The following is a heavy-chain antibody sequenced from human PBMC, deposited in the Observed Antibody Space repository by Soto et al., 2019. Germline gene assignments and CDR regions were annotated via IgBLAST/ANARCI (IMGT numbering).Heavy chain of an antibody. CDR1: GFTFSSYG. Sequence: QVPLVESGGGVVQPGRSLRLSCAASGFTFSSYGMHWVRQAPGKGLEWVAVIWYDGSNKYYADSVKGRFTISRDNSKNTLYLQMNSLRAEDTAVYYCARDKVEQQLFFSAGGGDYGMDVWGQGTTVTVSS. V-gene: IGHV3-33*01. CDR3: ARDKVEQQLFFSAGGGDYGMDV. J-gene: IGHJ6*02. CDR2: IWYDGSNK. D-gene: IGHD6-13*01.